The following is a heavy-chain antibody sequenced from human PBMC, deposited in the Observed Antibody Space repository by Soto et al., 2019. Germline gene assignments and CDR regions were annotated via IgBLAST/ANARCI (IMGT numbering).Heavy chain of an antibody. D-gene: IGHD2-21*01. CDR3: THLLSLAHPYSYL. Sequence: GGSLRLSCTPSGFTFGDYAIIWVRQAPGKRLEWVGRIKSQASGGTIDYAAPVKGRFTISRDDSKNTVYLQMDSLKTEDTAVYYCTHLLSLAHPYSYLWGQGTQVTVSS. CDR2: IKSQASGGTI. J-gene: IGHJ4*02. V-gene: IGHV3-15*01. CDR1: GFTFGDYA.